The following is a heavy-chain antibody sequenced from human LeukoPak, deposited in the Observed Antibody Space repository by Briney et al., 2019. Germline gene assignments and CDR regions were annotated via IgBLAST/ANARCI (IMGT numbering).Heavy chain of an antibody. CDR1: GFTFSGYW. D-gene: IGHD3-10*01. CDR2: INSDGSST. V-gene: IGHV3-74*01. CDR3: ARWGLGKGDGFDI. J-gene: IGHJ3*02. Sequence: GGSLRLSCAASGFTFSGYWMHWVRQAPGKGLVWVSRINSDGSSTSYADSVKGRFTISRDNRKNTLYLQMNSLRAEDTAVYYCARWGLGKGDGFDIWGQGTMVTVSS.